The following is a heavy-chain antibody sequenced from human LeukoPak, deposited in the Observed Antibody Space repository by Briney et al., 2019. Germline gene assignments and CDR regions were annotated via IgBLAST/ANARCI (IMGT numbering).Heavy chain of an antibody. D-gene: IGHD2-15*01. J-gene: IGHJ4*02. CDR3: ARDPPPPYCSGGSCYVINYN. CDR1: GGSLSSGSYY. Sequence: SETLSLTCTVSGGSLSSGSYYWPWIRQPAGKGPEWIGRISSSGSTNYNPSLKSRVTISVDTSKNQFSLKLSSVTAADTAVYYCARDPPPPYCSGGSCYVINYNWGQGTLVTVSS. CDR2: ISSSGST. V-gene: IGHV4-61*02.